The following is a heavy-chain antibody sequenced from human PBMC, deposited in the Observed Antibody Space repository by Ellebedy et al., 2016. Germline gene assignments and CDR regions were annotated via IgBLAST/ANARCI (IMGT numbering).Heavy chain of an antibody. Sequence: SETLSLTCALYGGSFSGYYWSWIRQPPGKGLEWIGEIHHCGSTNYNPSLKSRVTISVDTSKNQFSLKLSSVTAADTAVYYCASTYSSGWYTTYYYYYGMDVWGQGTTVTVSS. CDR2: IHHCGST. D-gene: IGHD6-19*01. CDR3: ASTYSSGWYTTYYYYYGMDV. J-gene: IGHJ6*02. V-gene: IGHV4-34*01. CDR1: GGSFSGYY.